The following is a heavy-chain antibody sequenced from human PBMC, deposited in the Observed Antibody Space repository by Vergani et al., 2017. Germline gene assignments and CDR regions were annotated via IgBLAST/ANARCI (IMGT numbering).Heavy chain of an antibody. CDR2: ISYDGSNK. J-gene: IGHJ6*02. CDR3: AKDPSSPTVTSDYYYYYGMDV. V-gene: IGHV3-30*18. Sequence: QVQLVESGGGVVQPGRSLRLSCAASGFTFSSYGMHWVRQAPGKGLEWVAVISYDGSNKYYADSVKGRFTISRDNSKNTLYLQMKSLRAEDTAVYYCAKDPSSPTVTSDYYYYYGMDVWGQGTTVTVSS. D-gene: IGHD4-11*01. CDR1: GFTFSSYG.